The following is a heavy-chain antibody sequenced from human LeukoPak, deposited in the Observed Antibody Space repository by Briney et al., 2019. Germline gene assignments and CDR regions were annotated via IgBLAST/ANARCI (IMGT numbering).Heavy chain of an antibody. D-gene: IGHD3-9*01. CDR1: GDTFTDYH. Sequence: ASVKVSCKTIGDTFTDYHIHWLRQAPGQGLQWMGWINPNSGGTILAQKFQGRVTMTRDTSIKTAYMDLTSLKSDDTAVYYCARGWGPTGLDYWGQGTLVTVS. J-gene: IGHJ4*02. CDR2: INPNSGGT. CDR3: ARGWGPTGLDY. V-gene: IGHV1-2*02.